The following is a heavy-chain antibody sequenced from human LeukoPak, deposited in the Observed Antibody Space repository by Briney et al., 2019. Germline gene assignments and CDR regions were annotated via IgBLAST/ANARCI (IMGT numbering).Heavy chain of an antibody. CDR2: IYYSGSA. Sequence: SETLSLTCTVSGGSISSYYWSWVRQPPGKGLGWVGYIYYSGSANYNPSLKSRVTISVDTSKNRFSLRLSSVTAADTAVYYCARMNVEMSTTGFDYWGQGTLVTVSS. D-gene: IGHD5-24*01. CDR3: ARMNVEMSTTGFDY. CDR1: GGSISSYY. J-gene: IGHJ4*02. V-gene: IGHV4-59*08.